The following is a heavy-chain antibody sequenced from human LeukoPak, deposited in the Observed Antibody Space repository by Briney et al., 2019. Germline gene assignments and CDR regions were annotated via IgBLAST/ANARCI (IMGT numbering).Heavy chain of an antibody. J-gene: IGHJ6*03. CDR2: IYPGDSET. CDR1: GYSFTNYW. CDR3: ARQRCSSTSCYYMDV. V-gene: IGHV5-51*01. D-gene: IGHD2-2*01. Sequence: GESLKISCKGSGYSFTNYWIAWVRQMPGNGLEWMGIIYPGDSETRYSPSFQGQVTISADKSISTAYLQWSSLKASDTAMYYCARQRCSSTSCYYMDVWGKGTTVTVSS.